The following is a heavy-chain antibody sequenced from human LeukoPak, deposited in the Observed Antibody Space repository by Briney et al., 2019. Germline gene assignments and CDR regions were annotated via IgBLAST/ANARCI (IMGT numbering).Heavy chain of an antibody. Sequence: SETLSLTCTVSGGSVSSGSYYWGWIRQPPGKGLEWIGTIHYSGTTYYNPSLKSRVTMSVDTSKNQFSLKLSSVTAADTAVFYCARGPTDYSDSSGYYFDYWGQGTLVTVSS. CDR3: ARGPTDYSDSSGYYFDY. V-gene: IGHV4-39*07. CDR1: GGSVSSGSYY. J-gene: IGHJ4*02. CDR2: IHYSGTT. D-gene: IGHD3-22*01.